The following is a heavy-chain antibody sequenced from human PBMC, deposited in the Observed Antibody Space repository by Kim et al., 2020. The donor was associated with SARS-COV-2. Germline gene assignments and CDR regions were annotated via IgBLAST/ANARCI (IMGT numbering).Heavy chain of an antibody. CDR1: GFTFGDYA. CDR2: IRSKAYGGTT. J-gene: IGHJ3*02. D-gene: IGHD3-9*01. CDR3: TRVLGILTPDAFDI. Sequence: GGSLRLSCTASGFTFGDYAMIWVRQAPGKGLEWVGFIRSKAYGGTTEYAASVKGRFTISTDDSKSIAYLQMNSLKTEDTAVYSCTRVLGILTPDAFDIWGQGTMVTVSS. V-gene: IGHV3-49*04.